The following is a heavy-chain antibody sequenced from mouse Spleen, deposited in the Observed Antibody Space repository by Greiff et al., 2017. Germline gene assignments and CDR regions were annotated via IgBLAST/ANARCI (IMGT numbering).Heavy chain of an antibody. Sequence: QVQLKESGPGLVQPSQSLSITCTVSGFSLTSYGVHWVRQSPGKGLEWLGVIWSGGSTDYNAAFISRLSISKDNSKSQVFFKMNSLQADDTAIYYCATRRRDGYEAMDYWGQGTSVTVSS. J-gene: IGHJ4*01. CDR1: GFSLTSYG. CDR3: ATRRRDGYEAMDY. CDR2: IWSGGST. D-gene: IGHD2-3*01. V-gene: IGHV2-2*01.